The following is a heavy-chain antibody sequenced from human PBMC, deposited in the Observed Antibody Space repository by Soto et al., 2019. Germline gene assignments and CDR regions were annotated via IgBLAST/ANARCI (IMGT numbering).Heavy chain of an antibody. CDR2: ISGRGGTI. D-gene: IGHD1-26*01. CDR1: GFPFSDFY. Sequence: PGGSLRLSCAASGFPFSDFYMTWIRRAPGRGLQRLSYISGRGGTIYYADSVKGRFTISRDNAKNSLDLQMDGLRGDDTGVYYCARTTWELGVRFDYWGQGALVTVSS. V-gene: IGHV3-11*01. CDR3: ARTTWELGVRFDY. J-gene: IGHJ4*02.